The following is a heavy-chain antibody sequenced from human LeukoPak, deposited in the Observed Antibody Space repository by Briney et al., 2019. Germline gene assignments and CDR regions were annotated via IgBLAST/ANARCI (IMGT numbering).Heavy chain of an antibody. CDR1: GYTFTSYG. D-gene: IGHD2-2*02. Sequence: ASVKVSCKASGYTFTSYGISWVRQAPGQGLEWMGWISAYNGNTNYAQKLQGRVTMTTDTSTSTAYMELRSLRSDDTAVYYSARYCSSTSCYKESDYWGQGTLVTVSS. CDR3: ARYCSSTSCYKESDY. CDR2: ISAYNGNT. J-gene: IGHJ4*02. V-gene: IGHV1-18*01.